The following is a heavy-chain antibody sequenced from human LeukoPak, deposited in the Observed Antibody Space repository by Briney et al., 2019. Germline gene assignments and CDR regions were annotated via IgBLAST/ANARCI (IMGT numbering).Heavy chain of an antibody. CDR1: GFTFSSYW. D-gene: IGHD1-26*01. Sequence: SGGSLRLSCAASGFTFSSYWMSWVRQAPGKGLEWVANIKQDGSEKYYVDSVKGRFTISRDNAKNSLYPQMNSLRAEDTAVYYCARGVGANAFDYWGQGTLVTVSS. J-gene: IGHJ4*02. V-gene: IGHV3-7*01. CDR3: ARGVGANAFDY. CDR2: IKQDGSEK.